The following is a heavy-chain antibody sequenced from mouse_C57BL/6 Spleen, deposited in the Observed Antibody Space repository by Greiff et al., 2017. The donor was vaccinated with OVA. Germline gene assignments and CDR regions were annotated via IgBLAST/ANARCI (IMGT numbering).Heavy chain of an antibody. CDR2: ISSGGSYT. CDR1: GFTFSSYG. J-gene: IGHJ4*01. CDR3: ARQDLLSYAMDY. Sequence: EVKLMESGGDLVKPGGSLKLSCAASGFTFSSYGMSWVRQTPDKRLEWVATISSGGSYTYYPASVKGRFTISRDNAKNTLYLQMSSLKSEDTAMYYCARQDLLSYAMDYWGQGTSVTVSS. V-gene: IGHV5-6*01. D-gene: IGHD2-1*01.